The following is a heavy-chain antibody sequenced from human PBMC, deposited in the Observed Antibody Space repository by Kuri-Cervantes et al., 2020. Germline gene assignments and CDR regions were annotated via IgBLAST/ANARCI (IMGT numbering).Heavy chain of an antibody. V-gene: IGHV4-4*09. CDR2: ITPSGSP. Sequence: SETLSLACIVSGGSIRTYSSNWGRQLPGKVLEWIGYITPSGSPTYNPALRSRVSISVDTPKNQLSLRLGSVTPTDAAIDYCTRLTDRNKQEWPFLDSWGQGTLVTVSS. J-gene: IGHJ4*02. CDR1: GGSIRTYS. CDR3: TRLTDRNKQEWPFLDS. D-gene: IGHD3-3*02.